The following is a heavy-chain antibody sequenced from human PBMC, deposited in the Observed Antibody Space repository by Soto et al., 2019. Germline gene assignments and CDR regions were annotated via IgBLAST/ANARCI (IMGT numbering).Heavy chain of an antibody. CDR1: GFTFDDYA. V-gene: IGHV3-43*02. J-gene: IGHJ6*02. CDR2: ISGDGGST. Sequence: GGSLRLSCAASGFTFDDYAMHWVRQAPGKGLEWVSLISGDGGSTYYADSVKGRFTISRANSKNSLYLQMNSLRTEDTALYYCAKVQSSSTLYYYYGMDVWGQGTTVTVSS. D-gene: IGHD6-6*01. CDR3: AKVQSSSTLYYYYGMDV.